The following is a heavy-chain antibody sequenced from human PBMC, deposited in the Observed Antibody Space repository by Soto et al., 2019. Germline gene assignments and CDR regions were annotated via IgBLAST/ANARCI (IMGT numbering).Heavy chain of an antibody. J-gene: IGHJ4*02. Sequence: PGGSLRLSCAASGFTFSSYAMSWVRQAPGKGLEWVSAISGSGGSTYYADSVKGRFTISRDNSKNTLYLQMNSLRAEDTAVYYCAKDRWFGGVIDYFDYWGQGTLVTVSS. CDR2: ISGSGGST. V-gene: IGHV3-23*01. CDR3: AKDRWFGGVIDYFDY. D-gene: IGHD3-16*02. CDR1: GFTFSSYA.